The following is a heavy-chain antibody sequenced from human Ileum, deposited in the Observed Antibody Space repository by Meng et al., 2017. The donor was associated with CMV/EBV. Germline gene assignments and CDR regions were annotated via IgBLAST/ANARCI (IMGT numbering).Heavy chain of an antibody. CDR1: GGTFSSYA. V-gene: IGHV1-69*06. D-gene: IGHD2-2*01. CDR2: IIPIFGTA. CDR3: ARDLGYCSRLSCRDY. Sequence: SVKVSCKASGGTFSSYAISWVRQAPGQGLEWMGGIIPIFGTANYAQKFQGRVTMIRDTSASTAYMELSRLTSDDTAVYFCARDLGYCSRLSCRDYWGQGTLVTVSS. J-gene: IGHJ4*02.